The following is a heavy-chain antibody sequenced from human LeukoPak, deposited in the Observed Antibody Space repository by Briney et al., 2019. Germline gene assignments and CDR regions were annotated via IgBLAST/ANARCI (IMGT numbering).Heavy chain of an antibody. CDR2: INPNSGDT. J-gene: IGHJ4*02. V-gene: IGHV1-2*02. CDR3: ARVRYRLAETYIDY. CDR1: GYTFTGYY. D-gene: IGHD3-16*01. Sequence: GESLKVSCKASGYTFTGYYMHWVRQAPGQGLEWMGWINPNSGDTNYAQKFQGRVTMTRDTSISTAYMELSRLRSDDTAVYYCARVRYRLAETYIDYWGQGTLVTVSS.